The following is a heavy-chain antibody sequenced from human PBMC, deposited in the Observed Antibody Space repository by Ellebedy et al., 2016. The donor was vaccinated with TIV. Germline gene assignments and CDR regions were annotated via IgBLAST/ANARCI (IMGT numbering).Heavy chain of an antibody. CDR2: INSDGSST. J-gene: IGHJ6*02. CDR1: GFTFSSYW. CDR3: AKDRSSWNYYYGMDV. Sequence: GGSLRLXXAASGFTFSSYWMHWVRQAPGKGLVWVSRINSDGSSTYYADSVKGRFTISRDNSKNTLYLQMNSLRAEDTAVYYCAKDRSSWNYYYGMDVWGQGTTVTVSS. V-gene: IGHV3-74*01. D-gene: IGHD6-6*01.